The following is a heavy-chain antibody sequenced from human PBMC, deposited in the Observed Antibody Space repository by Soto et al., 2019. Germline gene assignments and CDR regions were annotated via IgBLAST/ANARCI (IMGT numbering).Heavy chain of an antibody. CDR1: GFSLSTSGVG. V-gene: IGHV2-5*02. J-gene: IGHJ5*02. CDR2: IYWDDDK. D-gene: IGHD3-10*01. Sequence: QITLKESGPTLVKPTQTLTLTCTFSGFSLSTSGVGVGWIRQPPGKALECLALIYWDDDKRYSPSLKSRLTAIKXTXTNQVVLTMTNMDPMDTATYYCAHIPSYYQYNWFDPWGQGTLVTVSS. CDR3: AHIPSYYQYNWFDP.